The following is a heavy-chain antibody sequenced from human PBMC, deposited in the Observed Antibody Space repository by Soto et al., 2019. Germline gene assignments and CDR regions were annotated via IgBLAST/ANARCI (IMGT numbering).Heavy chain of an antibody. CDR3: ATYINVATVWDY. V-gene: IGHV4-39*01. J-gene: IGHJ4*02. D-gene: IGHD1-26*01. Sequence: SETLSLTCXVSGGSISSSSYYWGWIRQPPGKGLEWIGSIYYSGSTYYNPSLKSRVTISVDTSKNQFSLKLSSVTAADTAVYYCATYINVATVWDYWGQGTLVTVSS. CDR2: IYYSGST. CDR1: GGSISSSSYY.